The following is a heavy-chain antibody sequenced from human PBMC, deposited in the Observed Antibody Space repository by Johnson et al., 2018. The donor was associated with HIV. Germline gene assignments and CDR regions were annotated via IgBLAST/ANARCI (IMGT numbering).Heavy chain of an antibody. Sequence: VQLVESGGGVVQPGRSLRLSCAASGFTFDDYAMHWVRQATGKGLEWVSAIGTAGDTYYPGSVKGRFTISRDNSKNTLYLQMNSLRAEDTAVYYCAKDPYSRKDAFDIWCQGTMVTVSP. V-gene: IGHV3-13*01. CDR3: AKDPYSRKDAFDI. D-gene: IGHD1-14*01. CDR2: IGTAGDT. J-gene: IGHJ3*02. CDR1: GFTFDDYA.